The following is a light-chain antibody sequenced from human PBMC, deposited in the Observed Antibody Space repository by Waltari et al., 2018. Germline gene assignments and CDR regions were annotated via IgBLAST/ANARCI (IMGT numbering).Light chain of an antibody. J-gene: IGKJ4*01. Sequence: DIQMTQSPSSLSASVGDRVTITCRASQSISTYLNWYQQKTGKAPKLLIYGVSSLQGGVPSRFSGSGFGTDFTLTINSLQPEDFATYFCQQTYSISTFGGGTKVEIK. CDR1: QSISTY. CDR3: QQTYSIST. V-gene: IGKV1-39*01. CDR2: GVS.